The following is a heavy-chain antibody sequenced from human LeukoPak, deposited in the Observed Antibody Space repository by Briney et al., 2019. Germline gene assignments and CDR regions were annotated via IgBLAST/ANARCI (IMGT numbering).Heavy chain of an antibody. Sequence: GGSLRLSCAASGFSFSSYEMNWVRQAPGKGLEWVSYIGSTTNSIYYADSVKGRFTISRDNAKNSLYLQMNSLRAEDTAVYYCARSQYWGQGTLVTVSS. CDR2: IGSTTNSI. J-gene: IGHJ4*02. CDR1: GFSFSSYE. V-gene: IGHV3-48*03. CDR3: ARSQY.